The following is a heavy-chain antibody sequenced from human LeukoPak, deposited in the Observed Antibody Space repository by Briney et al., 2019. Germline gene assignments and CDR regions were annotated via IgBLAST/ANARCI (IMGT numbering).Heavy chain of an antibody. D-gene: IGHD3-10*01. CDR3: ARLSAYYYGSFFYYYMDV. V-gene: IGHV3-7*01. CDR1: GFSFSSYW. Sequence: GGSLRLSCEGSGFSFSSYWMTWVRQSPGKGPEWVANIRQDESERYTVDSVKGRFTISRDNAKNSVYLHMNSLRAEDTALYYCARLSAYYYGSFFYYYMDVWGKGTTVTISS. CDR2: IRQDESER. J-gene: IGHJ6*03.